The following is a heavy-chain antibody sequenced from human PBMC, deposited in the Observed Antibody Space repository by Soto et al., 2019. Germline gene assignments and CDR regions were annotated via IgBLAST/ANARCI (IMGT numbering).Heavy chain of an antibody. CDR1: GFTFSGSA. D-gene: IGHD4-17*01. Sequence: GGSLRLSCAASGFTFSGSAMYWVRQASGKGLECVGRIRSKAKSYATTYAASVTGRFTISRDDSKNTAFLQMNSLKTGDTAVYYCRAVTTESAFDIWGQGTMVTVSS. CDR2: IRSKAKSYAT. V-gene: IGHV3-73*01. J-gene: IGHJ3*02. CDR3: RAVTTESAFDI.